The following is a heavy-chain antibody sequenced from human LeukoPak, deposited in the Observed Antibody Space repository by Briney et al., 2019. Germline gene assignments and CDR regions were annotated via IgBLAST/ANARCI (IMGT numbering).Heavy chain of an antibody. CDR1: GYTFTSYD. Sequence: ASVKVSCKASGYTFTSYDINWVRQATGQGLEWMGWMNPNSCNTGYAQKFQGRVTITRNSSISKAYMELRSLRSEDKAAYYCARGYYDFWGGYYNEFDYWGQGTLVTVSS. J-gene: IGHJ4*02. V-gene: IGHV1-8*03. CDR2: MNPNSCNT. CDR3: ARGYYDFWGGYYNEFDY. D-gene: IGHD3-3*01.